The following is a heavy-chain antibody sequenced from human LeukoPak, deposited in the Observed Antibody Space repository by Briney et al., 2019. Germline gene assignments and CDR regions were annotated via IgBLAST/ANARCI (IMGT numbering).Heavy chain of an antibody. CDR1: GLTFSSSW. V-gene: IGHV3-7*01. CDR3: ARDLAYGRLDY. J-gene: IGHJ4*02. CDR2: INPEGSEK. Sequence: GGSLRLSCAVSGLTFSSSWMDWVRQAPGKGLEWVASINPEGSEKYSADSVKGRFTIFRDNAKNSLYLQMDSLRVEDTAFYYCARDLAYGRLDYWGQGMLVTVSS. D-gene: IGHD3-16*01.